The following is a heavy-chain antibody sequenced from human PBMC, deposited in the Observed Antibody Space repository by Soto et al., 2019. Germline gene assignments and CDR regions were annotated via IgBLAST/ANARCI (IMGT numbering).Heavy chain of an antibody. CDR3: AREGRGAAAGSYDY. V-gene: IGHV3-30-3*01. Sequence: QVQLVESGGGVVQPGRSLRLSCAASGFTFSSYAMHWVRQAPGKGLEWVAVISYDGSNKYYADSVKGRFTISRDNSKNTVYLQMNSLRAEDTAVYYCAREGRGAAAGSYDYWGQGTLVTVSS. J-gene: IGHJ4*02. D-gene: IGHD6-13*01. CDR1: GFTFSSYA. CDR2: ISYDGSNK.